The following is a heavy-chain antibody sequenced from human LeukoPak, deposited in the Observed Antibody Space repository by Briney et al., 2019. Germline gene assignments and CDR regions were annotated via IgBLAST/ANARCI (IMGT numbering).Heavy chain of an antibody. CDR1: GGSFSGYY. CDR3: ARGWRPGPKNKNKYYFDY. D-gene: IGHD1-14*01. Sequence: PSETLSLTCAVYGGSFSGYYWSWLRQPPGKGLEWIGEINHSGSTNYNPSLKSRVTISVDTSKNQFSLKLSSVTAADTAVYYCARGWRPGPKNKNKYYFDYWGQGTLVTVSS. J-gene: IGHJ4*02. V-gene: IGHV4-34*01. CDR2: INHSGST.